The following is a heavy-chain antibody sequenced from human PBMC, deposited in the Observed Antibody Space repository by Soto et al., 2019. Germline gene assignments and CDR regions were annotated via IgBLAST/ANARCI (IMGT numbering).Heavy chain of an antibody. CDR3: ARGVGIAAEGEWFDP. V-gene: IGHV4-34*01. D-gene: IGHD6-13*01. Sequence: QVQLQQWGAGLLKPSETLSLTCAVYGGSFSGYYWSWIRQPPGKGLEWIGEINHSGSTNYNPSLKIRVTISVDTSKNQFSLKLSSVTAADTAVYYCARGVGIAAEGEWFDPWGQGTLVTVSS. CDR1: GGSFSGYY. CDR2: INHSGST. J-gene: IGHJ5*02.